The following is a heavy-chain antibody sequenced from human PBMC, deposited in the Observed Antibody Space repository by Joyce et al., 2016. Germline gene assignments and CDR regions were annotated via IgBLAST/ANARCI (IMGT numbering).Heavy chain of an antibody. CDR1: GFTFTNYA. V-gene: IGHV3-23*01. CDR3: AKGPRIAARPNYYYYGMDV. Sequence: EVQLLESGGASVQPGGSLRLSCAASGFTFTNYAMSWVRQAPGRGLEWVSSMSSSGGTTHYADSVKGRFTISRDNSKNTLNLQVNSLRAEDTAIYYCAKGPRIAARPNYYYYGMDVWGQGTTVTVSS. J-gene: IGHJ6*02. CDR2: MSSSGGTT. D-gene: IGHD6-6*01.